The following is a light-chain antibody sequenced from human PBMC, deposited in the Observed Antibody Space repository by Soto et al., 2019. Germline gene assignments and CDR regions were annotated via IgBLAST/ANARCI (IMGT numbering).Light chain of an antibody. J-gene: IGKJ1*01. CDR3: QQYYSRVT. V-gene: IGKV1-5*03. CDR1: QSIGSW. Sequence: DIQMTQSPSTLSASEGDRVTITCRASQSIGSWLAWYQRKPGKAPRLLISKASSLESGVPPRFSGGGFGTEFTLTISSLQPDDFATYYCQQYYSRVTFGQGTKVEIK. CDR2: KAS.